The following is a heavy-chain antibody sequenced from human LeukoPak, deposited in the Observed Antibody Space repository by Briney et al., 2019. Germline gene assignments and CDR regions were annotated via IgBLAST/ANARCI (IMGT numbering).Heavy chain of an antibody. CDR1: GGSISSYY. J-gene: IGHJ6*03. CDR3: ARSPDPYCSSTSCYRGSRFYMDV. D-gene: IGHD2-2*02. CDR2: IYTSGST. V-gene: IGHV4-4*07. Sequence: KPSETLSLTXTVSGGSISSYYWSWIRQPAGKGLEWIGRIYTSGSTNYNPSLKSRVTMSVDTSKNQFSLKLSSVTAADTAVYYCARSPDPYCSSTSCYRGSRFYMDVWGKGTTVTVSS.